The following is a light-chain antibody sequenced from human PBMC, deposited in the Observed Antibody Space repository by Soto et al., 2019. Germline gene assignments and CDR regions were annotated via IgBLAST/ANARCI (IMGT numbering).Light chain of an antibody. V-gene: IGLV4-69*01. CDR1: SGHSSHA. CDR3: QTWGTGSHVV. Sequence: QPVLTQSPSASAPLGAPVKLTCTLTSGHSSHAIAWHQQQPEKGPRYLMKVNSDGSHIKGDGIPDRFSGSSSGAERYLTISSLQSEDEADYYCQTWGTGSHVVFGGGTKVTVL. J-gene: IGLJ2*01. CDR2: VNSDGSH.